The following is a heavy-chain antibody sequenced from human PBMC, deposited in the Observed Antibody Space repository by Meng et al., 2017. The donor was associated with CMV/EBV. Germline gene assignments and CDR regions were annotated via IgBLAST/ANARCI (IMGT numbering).Heavy chain of an antibody. D-gene: IGHD1-1*01. CDR2: IYYSGAT. CDR3: ARLPQLGHYYYGMDV. J-gene: IGHJ6*02. Sequence: GPLRLSCTVSGDSISRKYWSWIRQPPGQGLEWIGHIYYSGATNYNPSLKSRVTISVDTSENQFSLKLTSVTAADTAVYYCARLPQLGHYYYGMDVWGQGTTVTVSS. CDR1: GDSISRKY. V-gene: IGHV4-59*01.